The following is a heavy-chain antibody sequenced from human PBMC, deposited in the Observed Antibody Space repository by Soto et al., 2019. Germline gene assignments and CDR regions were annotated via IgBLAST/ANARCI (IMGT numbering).Heavy chain of an antibody. V-gene: IGHV3-21*01. D-gene: IGHD6-13*01. CDR3: ACFKQQLDQYYYYYGMDV. CDR2: ISSSSSYI. CDR1: GFTFSSYS. Sequence: PGGSLRLSCAASGFTFSSYSMNWVRQAPGKGLEWVSSISSSSSYIYYADSVKGRFTVSRDNAKNSLYLQMNSLRAEDTAVYYCACFKQQLDQYYYYYGMDVWGQGTTVTVSS. J-gene: IGHJ6*02.